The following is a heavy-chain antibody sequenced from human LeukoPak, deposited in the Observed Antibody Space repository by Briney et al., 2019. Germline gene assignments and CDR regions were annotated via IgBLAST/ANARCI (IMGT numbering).Heavy chain of an antibody. J-gene: IGHJ3*02. Sequence: SGGSLRLSCAASGFTFSSYGMHWVRQAPGKGLEWVAVIWYDGSNKYYADSVKGRFTISRDNSKNTLYLQMNSLRAENTAVYYCAKVGDTHPEGAFDIWGQGTMVTVSS. D-gene: IGHD2-2*02. CDR1: GFTFSSYG. CDR3: AKVGDTHPEGAFDI. CDR2: IWYDGSNK. V-gene: IGHV3-33*06.